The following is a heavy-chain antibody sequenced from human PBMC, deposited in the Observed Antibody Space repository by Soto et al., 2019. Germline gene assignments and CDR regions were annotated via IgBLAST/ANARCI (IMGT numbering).Heavy chain of an antibody. V-gene: IGHV4-59*11. J-gene: IGHJ4*02. CDR3: ARESSGDFDY. D-gene: IGHD3-22*01. CDR1: GGSIISHY. Sequence: PSETQSVTRTVVGGSIISHYWSWFRQPPGKGLEWIGYIYYIASTNYNPSLKSRVTISVDTSKNQFSLKLSSVTAADTAVYYCARESSGDFDYSGQGTLVTVSS. CDR2: IYYIAST.